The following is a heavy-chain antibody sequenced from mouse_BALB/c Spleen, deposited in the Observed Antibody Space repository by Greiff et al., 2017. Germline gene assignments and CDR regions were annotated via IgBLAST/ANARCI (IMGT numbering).Heavy chain of an antibody. Sequence: VKLQQSGPGLVQPSQSLSITCTVSGFSLTSYGVHWVRQSPGKGLEWLGVIWSGGSTDYNAAFISRLSISKDNSKSQVFFKMNSLQANDTAIYYCARAPYYGNLRLFAYWGQGTLVTVSA. CDR1: GFSLTSYG. J-gene: IGHJ3*01. D-gene: IGHD2-10*01. V-gene: IGHV2-2*02. CDR2: IWSGGST. CDR3: ARAPYYGNLRLFAY.